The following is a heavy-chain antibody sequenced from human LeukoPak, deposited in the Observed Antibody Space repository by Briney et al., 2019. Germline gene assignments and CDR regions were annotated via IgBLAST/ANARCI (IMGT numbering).Heavy chain of an antibody. D-gene: IGHD3-10*01. CDR2: ISGSGGST. V-gene: IGHV3-23*01. CDR1: GFTFRIYT. J-gene: IGHJ4*02. Sequence: GGSLRLSCAASGFTFRIYTMSWVPEAPGKGLEWVSAISGSGGSTYYADSVKGRFTISRDNSKNTLYLQMNSLRAEDTAVYYCAKVGSTLEVDYWGQGTLVTVSS. CDR3: AKVGSTLEVDY.